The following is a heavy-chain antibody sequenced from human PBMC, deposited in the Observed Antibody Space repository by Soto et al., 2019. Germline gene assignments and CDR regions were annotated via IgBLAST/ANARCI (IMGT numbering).Heavy chain of an antibody. CDR1: GYTFTRNG. D-gene: IGHD2-8*01. CDR3: AKNGQPPYYYFGMDV. J-gene: IGHJ6*02. CDR2: ISGYNGDT. V-gene: IGHV1-18*01. Sequence: ASVKVSCKASGYTFTRNGISWVRQAPGQGLEWMGWISGYNGDTNYAQKFQGRVTMTVDTSTTTSFMELRSLTSDDRAVYYCAKNGQPPYYYFGMDVRGQGTTVTVSS.